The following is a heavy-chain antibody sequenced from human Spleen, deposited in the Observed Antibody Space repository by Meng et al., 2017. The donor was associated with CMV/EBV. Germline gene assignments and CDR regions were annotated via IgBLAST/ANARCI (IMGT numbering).Heavy chain of an antibody. CDR3: TREKLGGAAFDY. CDR1: GFTVSDHY. Sequence: AGFTVSDHYMDWVRQAPGKGLEEVGRIKTKPNSYVIQYAASVKGRFTISRDDSKNSLSLQMNSLETEDTAVYYCTREKLGGAAFDYWGQGTLVTVSS. D-gene: IGHD3-16*01. CDR2: IKTKPNSYVI. J-gene: IGHJ4*02. V-gene: IGHV3-72*01.